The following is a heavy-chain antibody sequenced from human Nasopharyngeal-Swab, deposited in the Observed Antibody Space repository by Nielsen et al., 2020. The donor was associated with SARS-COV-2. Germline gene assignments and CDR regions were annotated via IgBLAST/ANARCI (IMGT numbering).Heavy chain of an antibody. V-gene: IGHV4-39*01. J-gene: IGHJ4*02. D-gene: IGHD3-16*01. CDR2: IYYSGST. Sequence: WIRQPPGKGLEWIGSIYYSGSTYYNPSLKSRVTISVDTSKNQFSLKLSSVTAADTAGEDGERKRASGGRGGEGGGENGGQG. CDR3: ERKRASGGRGGEGGGEN.